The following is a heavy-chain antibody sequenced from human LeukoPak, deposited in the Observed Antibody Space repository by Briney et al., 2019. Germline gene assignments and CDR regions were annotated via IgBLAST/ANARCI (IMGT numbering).Heavy chain of an antibody. CDR3: AREPFSSGWDY. CDR2: INPNSGGT. Sequence: ASVKVSCKASGNSFNDYYIHWVRQAPGQGLEWMGWINPNSGGTKYAQKFQGRVTMTRDTSISTAYMELTRLRSDDTAVYYCAREPFSSGWDYWGQGTLVTVSS. V-gene: IGHV1-2*02. D-gene: IGHD6-19*01. CDR1: GNSFNDYY. J-gene: IGHJ4*02.